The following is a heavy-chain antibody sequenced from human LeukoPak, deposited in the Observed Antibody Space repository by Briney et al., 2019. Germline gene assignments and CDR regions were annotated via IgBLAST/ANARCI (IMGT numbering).Heavy chain of an antibody. CDR1: GGSISSGGYY. CDR2: IYYSGST. J-gene: IGHJ4*02. D-gene: IGHD6-19*01. Sequence: SQTLSLTCTVSGGSISSGGYYWSWIRQHPGKGLEWIGYIYYSGSTYYNPSLKSRVTISVDTSKNQFSLKLSSVTAADTAVYYCARTPSSGWLYYFDYWGQGTQVTVSS. V-gene: IGHV4-31*03. CDR3: ARTPSSGWLYYFDY.